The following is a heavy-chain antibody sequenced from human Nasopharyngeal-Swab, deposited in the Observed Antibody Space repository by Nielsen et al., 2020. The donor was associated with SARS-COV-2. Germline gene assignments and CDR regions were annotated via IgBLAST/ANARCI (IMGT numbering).Heavy chain of an antibody. CDR2: IYPGDSDT. J-gene: IGHJ6*02. D-gene: IGHD6-13*01. V-gene: IGHV5-51*01. CDR1: GYSFTSYW. Sequence: GESLKISCKGSGYSFTSYWIGWVRQMPGKGLECMGIIYPGDSDTRYSPSFQGQVTISADKSISTAYLQWSSLKASDTAMYYCARRGAASSSWYPKTKYYYYYGMDVWGQGTTVTVSS. CDR3: ARRGAASSSWYPKTKYYYYYGMDV.